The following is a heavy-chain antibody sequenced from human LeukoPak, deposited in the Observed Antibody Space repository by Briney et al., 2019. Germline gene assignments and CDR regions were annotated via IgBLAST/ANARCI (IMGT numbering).Heavy chain of an antibody. J-gene: IGHJ4*02. Sequence: GGSLRLSCAASGFTFSTYSMNWVRQAPGKGLEWVSYISSSSSTIYYADSVKGRFTISRDNSKNTLYLQMNSLRAEDTAVYYCAKDGGSYYQTYFDYWGQGTLVTVSS. V-gene: IGHV3-48*01. CDR2: ISSSSSTI. CDR1: GFTFSTYS. CDR3: AKDGGSYYQTYFDY. D-gene: IGHD1-26*01.